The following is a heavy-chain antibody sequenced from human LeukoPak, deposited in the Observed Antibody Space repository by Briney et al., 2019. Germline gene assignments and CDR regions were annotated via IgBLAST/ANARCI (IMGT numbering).Heavy chain of an antibody. V-gene: IGHV1-2*02. J-gene: IGHJ4*02. CDR1: AGTISNFT. CDR2: INPNSGGT. D-gene: IGHD1-26*01. CDR3: AISGGVGA. Sequence: VASVKVSCKPSAGTISNFTITWVRQAPGQGLEWMGWINPNSGGTNYAQKFQGRVTMTRDTSISTAYMELSRLRSDDTAVYYCAISGGVGAWGQGTLVTVSS.